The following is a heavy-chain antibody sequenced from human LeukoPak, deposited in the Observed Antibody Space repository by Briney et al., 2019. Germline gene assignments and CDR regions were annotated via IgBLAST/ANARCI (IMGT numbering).Heavy chain of an antibody. CDR2: ISSDGSHK. Sequence: GGSLRLACAASGFSFSSYDTHCVRQAPGKGLEWVAVISSDGSHKYWADSVKGRFTISRDNSKNTVYLQMNSLRAEDTAVYYCAKGSINWYYFDYWGQGTLVTVSS. J-gene: IGHJ4*02. V-gene: IGHV3-30*18. D-gene: IGHD1-20*01. CDR3: AKGSINWYYFDY. CDR1: GFSFSSYD.